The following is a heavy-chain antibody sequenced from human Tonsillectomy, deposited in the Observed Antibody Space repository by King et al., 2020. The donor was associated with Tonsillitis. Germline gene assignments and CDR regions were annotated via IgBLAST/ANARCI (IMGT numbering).Heavy chain of an antibody. D-gene: IGHD3-10*01. V-gene: IGHV3-11*06. J-gene: IGHJ5*02. CDR1: GFTFSNNY. CDR3: ARDGSGFDP. CDR2: INNSRNYT. Sequence: VQLVESGGGLVKPGGSLRLSGAASGFTFSNNYMSWFRQAPGKGLEWVSYINNSRNYTNYADSVKGRFTISRDNAKNSLYLQVNSLRAEDTAVYYCARDGSGFDPWGQGTLVTVSS.